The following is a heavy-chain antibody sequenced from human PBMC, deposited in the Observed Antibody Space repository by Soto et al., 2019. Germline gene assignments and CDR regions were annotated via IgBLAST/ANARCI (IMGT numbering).Heavy chain of an antibody. J-gene: IGHJ4*02. Sequence: QVQLVESGGGVVQPGRSLRLSCAASGFTFSSYAMHWVRQAPGKGLEWVAVISYDGSNKYYADSVKGRFTISRDNSKNTLYLQMNSLRAEDTAVYYCARVSDFRRSSWYNRYWGQGTLVTVSS. V-gene: IGHV3-30-3*01. CDR1: GFTFSSYA. CDR3: ARVSDFRRSSWYNRY. CDR2: ISYDGSNK. D-gene: IGHD6-13*01.